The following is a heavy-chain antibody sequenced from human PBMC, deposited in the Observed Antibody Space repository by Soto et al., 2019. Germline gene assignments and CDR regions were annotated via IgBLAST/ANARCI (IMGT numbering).Heavy chain of an antibody. CDR3: AREVTHRIAVAGTGPYYYYMDV. V-gene: IGHV4-59*01. Sequence: PSETLSLTCTVSGGSISSYYWSWIRQPPGKGLEWIGYTYYSGSTNYNPSLKSRVTISVDTSKNQFSLKLSSVTAADTAVYYCAREVTHRIAVAGTGPYYYYMDVWGKGTTVTVSS. J-gene: IGHJ6*03. CDR2: TYYSGST. D-gene: IGHD6-19*01. CDR1: GGSISSYY.